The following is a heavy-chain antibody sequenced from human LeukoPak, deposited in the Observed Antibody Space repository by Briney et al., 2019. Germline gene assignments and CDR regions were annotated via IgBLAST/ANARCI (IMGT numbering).Heavy chain of an antibody. Sequence: ASVTVSFTASGYTFTIYDINWVRQAPGQGLEWMGWMNPNSGNTGYAQKFQGRVTMTRNTSISTAYMELSSLRSEDTAVYYCARATEWLAYFDYWGQGTLVTVSS. D-gene: IGHD3-3*01. CDR3: ARATEWLAYFDY. CDR2: MNPNSGNT. V-gene: IGHV1-8*01. CDR1: GYTFTIYD. J-gene: IGHJ4*02.